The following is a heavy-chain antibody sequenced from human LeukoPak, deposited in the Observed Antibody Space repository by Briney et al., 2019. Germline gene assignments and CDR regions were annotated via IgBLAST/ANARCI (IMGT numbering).Heavy chain of an antibody. V-gene: IGHV3-23*01. CDR2: ISGSGEST. CDR1: GFTFSGYA. J-gene: IGHJ4*02. CDR3: AKDGGYFHFDF. Sequence: PGGSLRLSCAASGFTFSGYAMSWVRQSPGKGLEWVSSISGSGESTYYADSVKGRFTISRDNSKNTLDLQMSSLRAEDTAIYYCAKDGGYFHFDFWGQGTLVTVSS. D-gene: IGHD1-26*01.